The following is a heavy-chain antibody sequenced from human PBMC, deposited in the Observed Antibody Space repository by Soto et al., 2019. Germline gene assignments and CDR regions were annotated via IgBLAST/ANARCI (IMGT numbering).Heavy chain of an antibody. J-gene: IGHJ4*02. V-gene: IGHV1-46*01. CDR1: GYTFTSYY. CDR3: AIYCGGDCYTSGFDY. CDR2: INPSGGST. D-gene: IGHD2-21*02. Sequence: ASVKVSCKASGYTFTSYYMHWVRQAPGQGLEWMGIINPSGGSTSYAQKFQGRVTMTRDTSTSTVYMELSSLRSEDTAVYYCAIYCGGDCYTSGFDYWGQGTLVTV.